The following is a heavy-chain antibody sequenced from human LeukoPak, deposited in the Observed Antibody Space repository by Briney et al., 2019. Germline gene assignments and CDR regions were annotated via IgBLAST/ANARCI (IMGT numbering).Heavy chain of an antibody. CDR2: MNPNSGNT. Sequence: EASVTVSFKASGYTFTSYDINWVRQATGQGLEWMGWMNPNSGNTGYAQKFQGRVTMTRNTSISTAYMELSSLRSEDTAVFYCARALGYCTNGVCRSDNWFDPWGQGTLVTVSS. CDR1: GYTFTSYD. D-gene: IGHD2-8*01. J-gene: IGHJ5*02. V-gene: IGHV1-8*01. CDR3: ARALGYCTNGVCRSDNWFDP.